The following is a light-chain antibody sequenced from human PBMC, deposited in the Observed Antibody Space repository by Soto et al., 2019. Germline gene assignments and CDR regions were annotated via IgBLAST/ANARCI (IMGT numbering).Light chain of an antibody. Sequence: QPVLTQSSSVSASLGSSVKLTCTLSSGHSSNIIAWHQQQPGKAPRYLMKVEGSGTFNKGSGVPDRFSGYRSGADRYLTISDLQFEDEADYYCETWDSNTWVFGGGTKLTFL. CDR2: VEGSGTF. CDR3: ETWDSNTWV. CDR1: SGHSSNI. V-gene: IGLV4-60*02. J-gene: IGLJ3*02.